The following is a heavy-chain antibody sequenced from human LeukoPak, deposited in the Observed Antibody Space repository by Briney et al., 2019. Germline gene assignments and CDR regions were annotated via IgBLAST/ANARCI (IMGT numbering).Heavy chain of an antibody. CDR1: GFTFDDYG. CDR2: INWNGGDT. Sequence: PGGSLRLSCAASGFTFDDYGMSWVRQVPGKGLEWVSGINWNGGDTGYADSVKGRFTISRDNAKNSRYMQMNSLRAEDTAVYYCAKVGEWFMITFGGVIDEYYYYMDVWGKGTTVTISS. CDR3: AKVGEWFMITFGGVIDEYYYYMDV. J-gene: IGHJ6*03. V-gene: IGHV3-20*04. D-gene: IGHD3-16*02.